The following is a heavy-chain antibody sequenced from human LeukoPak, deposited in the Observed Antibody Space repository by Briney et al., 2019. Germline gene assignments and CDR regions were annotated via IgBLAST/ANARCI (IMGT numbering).Heavy chain of an antibody. V-gene: IGHV4-59*01. CDR3: ARVNRYYDILTGYYDYYGMDV. D-gene: IGHD3-9*01. Sequence: TSETLSLTCTVSGGSISSYYWSWIRQPPGKGLEWIGYIYYGGSTNYNPSLKSRVTISVDTSKNQFSLKLSSVTAADTAVYYCARVNRYYDILTGYYDYYGMDVWGQGTTVTVSS. CDR1: GGSISSYY. CDR2: IYYGGST. J-gene: IGHJ6*02.